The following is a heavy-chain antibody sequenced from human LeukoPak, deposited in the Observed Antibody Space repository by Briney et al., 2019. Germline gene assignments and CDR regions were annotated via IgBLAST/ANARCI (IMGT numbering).Heavy chain of an antibody. CDR1: GFTLSDFY. J-gene: IGHJ4*02. CDR3: AKDLSWWVTADY. CDR2: VGGDEKT. D-gene: IGHD2-21*02. V-gene: IGHV3-53*01. Sequence: GGSLRLSCAASGFTLSDFYVGWVRQVPGRGLERVSGVGGDEKTHYADFVRGRFTISRDNARHTVFLQMNSLTVEDAAVYYCAKDLSWWVTADYWGQGVLVSVS.